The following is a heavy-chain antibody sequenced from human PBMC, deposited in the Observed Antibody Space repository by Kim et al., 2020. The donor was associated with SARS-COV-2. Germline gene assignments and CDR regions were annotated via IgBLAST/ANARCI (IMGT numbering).Heavy chain of an antibody. D-gene: IGHD3-16*01. CDR3: ASENRGLGYGMDV. CDR2: ISSSSSYI. CDR1: GFTFSSYS. Sequence: GGSLRLSCAASGFTFSSYSMNWVRQAPGKGLEWVSSISSSSSYIYYADSVKGRFTISRDNAKNSLYLQMNSLRAEDTAVYYCASENRGLGYGMDVWGQGTTVTVSS. J-gene: IGHJ6*02. V-gene: IGHV3-21*01.